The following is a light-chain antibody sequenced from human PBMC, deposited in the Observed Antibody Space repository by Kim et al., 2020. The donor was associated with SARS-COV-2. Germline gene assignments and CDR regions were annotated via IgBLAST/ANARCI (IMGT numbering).Light chain of an antibody. CDR3: QVWDSSNDHVV. J-gene: IGLJ2*01. CDR2: YDT. Sequence: SYELTQPPSVSVAPGKTASITCGGNNIGGKSVHWYQQKPGHAPVLVIYYDTDRPSGIPERFSGSNSGNTATLTISRVEAGDEADYYCQVWDSSNDHVVFG. CDR1: NIGGKS. V-gene: IGLV3-21*04.